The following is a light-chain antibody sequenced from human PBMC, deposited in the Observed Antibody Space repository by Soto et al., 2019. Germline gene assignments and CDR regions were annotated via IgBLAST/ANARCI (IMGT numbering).Light chain of an antibody. V-gene: IGKV3-15*01. CDR1: QSVGTN. Sequence: EIVMTQSPATLSVSPGERVTLSCRAGQSVGTNLVWYQQRPGQAPRLLIYGASTRATGIPARFSGSGSGTEYTLPISSLQSEDFAVYYCQQFNNWPPVTFGQGTKVDIK. CDR2: GAS. J-gene: IGKJ1*01. CDR3: QQFNNWPPVT.